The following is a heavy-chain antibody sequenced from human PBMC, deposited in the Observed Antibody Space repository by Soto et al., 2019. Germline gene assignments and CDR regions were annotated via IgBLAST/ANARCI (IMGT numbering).Heavy chain of an antibody. CDR1: GFTFSSYW. J-gene: IGHJ4*02. CDR2: IKQDGSEK. D-gene: IGHD1-26*01. Sequence: PWGSLRLSCAASGFTFSSYWMSWVRQAPGKGLEWVANIKQDGSEKYYVDSVKGRFTISRDNAKNSLYLQMNSLRAEDTAVYYCARGGARVDVYYFDYRGQGTLVTVSS. V-gene: IGHV3-7*03. CDR3: ARGGARVDVYYFDY.